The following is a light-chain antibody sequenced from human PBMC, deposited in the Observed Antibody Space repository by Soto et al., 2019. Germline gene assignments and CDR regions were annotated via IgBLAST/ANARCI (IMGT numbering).Light chain of an antibody. CDR2: DAS. V-gene: IGKV3D-20*01. CDR3: QQYDNSAPLS. CDR1: QTVSSSY. J-gene: IGKJ4*01. Sequence: EIVLTQSPATLSLSPGERATLSCGASQTVSSSYVAWYQQKPGLAPRLLIYDASSRATGIPDRFSGSGSGTDFTLTIGRLEPEDFAVYYCQQYDNSAPLSFGGGTKVEIK.